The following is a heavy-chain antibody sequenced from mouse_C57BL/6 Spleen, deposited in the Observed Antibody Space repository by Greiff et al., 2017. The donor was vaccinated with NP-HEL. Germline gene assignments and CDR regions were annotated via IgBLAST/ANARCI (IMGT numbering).Heavy chain of an antibody. CDR2: IHPNSGST. D-gene: IGHD4-1*01. Sequence: QVQLQQPGAELVKPGASVKLSCKASGYTFTSYWMHGVKQRPGQGLEWIGMIHPNSGSTNYNEKFKSKATLTVDKSSSTAYRQLSSLTSEDSAVYYCALGLDYYAMDYWGQGTSVTVSS. CDR3: ALGLDYYAMDY. J-gene: IGHJ4*01. CDR1: GYTFTSYW. V-gene: IGHV1-64*01.